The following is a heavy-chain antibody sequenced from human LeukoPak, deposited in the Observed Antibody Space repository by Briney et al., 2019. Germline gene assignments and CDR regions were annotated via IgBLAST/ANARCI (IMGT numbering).Heavy chain of an antibody. CDR3: ARCSRYSYYMDV. CDR1: GYTFTSYK. D-gene: IGHD3-10*02. J-gene: IGHJ6*03. Sequence: ASVKVSCKASGYTFTSYKMHWVRQAPGQGLEWMGIINPSGGSTSYAQKFQGRVTMTRDMSTSTAYMELRSLRSDDTAVYYCARCSRYSYYMDVWGKGTTVTVSS. V-gene: IGHV1-46*01. CDR2: INPSGGST.